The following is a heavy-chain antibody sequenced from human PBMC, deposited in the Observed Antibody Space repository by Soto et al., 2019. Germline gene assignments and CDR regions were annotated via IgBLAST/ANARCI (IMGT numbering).Heavy chain of an antibody. V-gene: IGHV3-7*01. CDR1: GFTVSYYW. J-gene: IGHJ4*02. CDR2: IKTDGTET. D-gene: IGHD3-10*01. Sequence: QLVESGGGLVQPGGSLRLSCEGSGFTVSYYWMSWVRQAPGKGLEWLANIKTDGTETYYVDSVRGRFTISRDNAKKLLFLQINNLRVEDTAVYYCVRDDDEGWYGSGRLVGHAYWGQGTLITVSS. CDR3: VRDDDEGWYGSGRLVGHAY.